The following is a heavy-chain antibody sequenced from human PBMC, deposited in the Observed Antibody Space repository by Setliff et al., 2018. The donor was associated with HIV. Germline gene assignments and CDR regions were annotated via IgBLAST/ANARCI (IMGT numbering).Heavy chain of an antibody. V-gene: IGHV1-3*01. Sequence: ASVKVSCKASGYTFTSYAMHWVRQAPGQRLEWMGWINAGNGNTKYSQKFQGRVTITRDTSASTAYMELSSLRSEDTAVYYCARSYDILTGYHYFDYWGQGALVTVSS. J-gene: IGHJ4*02. D-gene: IGHD3-9*01. CDR3: ARSYDILTGYHYFDY. CDR1: GYTFTSYA. CDR2: INAGNGNT.